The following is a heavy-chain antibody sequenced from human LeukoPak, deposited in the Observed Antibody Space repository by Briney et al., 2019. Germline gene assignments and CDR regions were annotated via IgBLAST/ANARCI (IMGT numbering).Heavy chain of an antibody. V-gene: IGHV1-2*02. D-gene: IGHD4-11*01. Sequence: ASVKVPCKASGYLFIVYNIHWVRQAPGQGLEWMGWINPNTGDTNYAQKFQGRVTMTRDTSISTVYMELRSLTYEDTALYYCARRFDYGNHAFHHYYMDVWGKGTTVSVSS. CDR1: GYLFIVYN. J-gene: IGHJ6*03. CDR2: INPNTGDT. CDR3: ARRFDYGNHAFHHYYMDV.